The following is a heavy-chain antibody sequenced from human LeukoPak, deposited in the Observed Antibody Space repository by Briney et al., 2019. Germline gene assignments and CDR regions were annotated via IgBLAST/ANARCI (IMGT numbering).Heavy chain of an antibody. CDR1: GGSFSGYY. CDR3: ASTAYYFDY. CDR2: INHSGST. Sequence: SETLSLTCAVYGGSFSGYYWSWIRQPPGKGLEWIGEINHSGSTNYNPSLKSRVTISVDTSKNQFSLKLSSETTADTAVYYCASTAYYFDYWGQGTLVTVSS. V-gene: IGHV4-34*01. J-gene: IGHJ4*02.